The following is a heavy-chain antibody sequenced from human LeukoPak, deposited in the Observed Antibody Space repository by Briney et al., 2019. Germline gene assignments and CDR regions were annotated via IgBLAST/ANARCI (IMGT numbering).Heavy chain of an antibody. CDR1: GFTFDDYA. Sequence: GRPLRLSCAASGFTFDDYAMHWVRQAPGKGLEWVSGISWNSGSIGYADSVKGRFTISRDNAKNSLYLQMNSLRAEDTALYYCAKAFYGGNPTFFDYRGQGTLVTVSS. D-gene: IGHD4-23*01. CDR2: ISWNSGSI. V-gene: IGHV3-9*01. CDR3: AKAFYGGNPTFFDY. J-gene: IGHJ4*02.